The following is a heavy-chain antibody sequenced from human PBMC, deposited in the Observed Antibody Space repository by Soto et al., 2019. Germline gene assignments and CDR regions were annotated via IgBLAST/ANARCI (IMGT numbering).Heavy chain of an antibody. CDR1: GYAFTSYG. V-gene: IGHV1-18*01. D-gene: IGHD4-17*01. Sequence: ASVKVSCKASGYAFTSYGISWVRQAPGQGLEWMGWISAYNGNTNYAQKLQGRVTMTTDTSTSTAYMELRSLRSDDTAVYYCARHMPTVTTIAFDIWGQGTMVTVSS. CDR2: ISAYNGNT. CDR3: ARHMPTVTTIAFDI. J-gene: IGHJ3*02.